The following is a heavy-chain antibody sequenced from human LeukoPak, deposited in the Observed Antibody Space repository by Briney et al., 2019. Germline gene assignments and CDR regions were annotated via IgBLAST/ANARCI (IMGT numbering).Heavy chain of an antibody. CDR2: IYYSGST. D-gene: IGHD1-26*01. CDR1: GGSISSGDYY. V-gene: IGHV4-30-4*01. CDR3: ARHKNTAGSDYFGD. Sequence: SQTLSLTCTVSGGSISSGDYYWSWIRQPPGKGLEWIGYIYYSGSTYYNPSLKSRVTISVDTSKNQFSLKLSSVTAADTAVYYCARHKNTAGSDYFGDWGQGTLVTVSS. J-gene: IGHJ4*02.